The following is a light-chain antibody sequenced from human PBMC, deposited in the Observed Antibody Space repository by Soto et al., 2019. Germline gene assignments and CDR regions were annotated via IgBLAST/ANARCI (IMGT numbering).Light chain of an antibody. V-gene: IGKV1-5*03. Sequence: DIQMTQSPSTLSASVGDRVTITCRASQSISSWLAWYQQKPGKAPKLLIYTASSLESGVPSRFSGSGSGTEFTLTISSLQPDDFANYYCQQYNSYSWTFGQGTKVEIK. CDR1: QSISSW. CDR3: QQYNSYSWT. CDR2: TAS. J-gene: IGKJ1*01.